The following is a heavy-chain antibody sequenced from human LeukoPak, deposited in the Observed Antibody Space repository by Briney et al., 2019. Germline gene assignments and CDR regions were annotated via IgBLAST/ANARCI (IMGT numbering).Heavy chain of an antibody. CDR2: INHSGST. D-gene: IGHD6-13*01. Sequence: SQTLSLTCTVSGGSISSGGYYWSWIRQPPGKGLEWIGEINHSGSTNYNPSLKSRVTISVDTSKNQFSLKLSSVTAADTAVYYCARGYSSSWYSFDYWGQGTLVTVSS. CDR3: ARGYSSSWYSFDY. J-gene: IGHJ4*02. V-gene: IGHV4-30-2*01. CDR1: GGSISSGGYY.